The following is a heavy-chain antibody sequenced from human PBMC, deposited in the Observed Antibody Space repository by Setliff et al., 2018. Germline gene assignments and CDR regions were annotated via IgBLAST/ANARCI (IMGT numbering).Heavy chain of an antibody. V-gene: IGHV3-48*01. Sequence: PGESLRLSCAASGFTFSSYSMIWVRQAPGKGLEWVSYISSSSSTIYYADSVKGRFTVSRDNAKNSLYLQMNSLRAEDTAVFYCARDRGSGSYFLRYFDYWGQGTLVTVSS. D-gene: IGHD1-26*01. J-gene: IGHJ4*02. CDR1: GFTFSSYS. CDR2: ISSSSSTI. CDR3: ARDRGSGSYFLRYFDY.